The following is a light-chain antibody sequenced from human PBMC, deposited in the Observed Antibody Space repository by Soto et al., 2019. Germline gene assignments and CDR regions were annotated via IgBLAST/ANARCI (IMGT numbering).Light chain of an antibody. CDR2: EVT. Sequence: QSALTQPASVSGSPGQSITISCTGTNSDVGNYNLVSWYQQQPGKAPKLMMYEVTKRPSGVSNRFSGSKSGNTASLTISGLQAEDEADYYCCSYAGSATWVFGGGTKVTVL. V-gene: IGLV2-23*02. CDR3: CSYAGSATWV. J-gene: IGLJ3*02. CDR1: NSDVGNYNL.